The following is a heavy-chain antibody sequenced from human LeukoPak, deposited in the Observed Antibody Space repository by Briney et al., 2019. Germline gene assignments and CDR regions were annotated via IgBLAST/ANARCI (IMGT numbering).Heavy chain of an antibody. V-gene: IGHV4-38-2*02. CDR2: IYHSGST. Sequence: SETLSLNCTVSGYSISSGYYWGWIRQPPGKGLEWIGSIYHSGSTYYNPSLKSRVTISVDTSKNQFSLKLSSVTAADTAVYYCARGVVPGAVVGFDPWGQGTLVTVSS. J-gene: IGHJ5*02. CDR3: ARGVVPGAVVGFDP. D-gene: IGHD2-2*01. CDR1: GYSISSGYY.